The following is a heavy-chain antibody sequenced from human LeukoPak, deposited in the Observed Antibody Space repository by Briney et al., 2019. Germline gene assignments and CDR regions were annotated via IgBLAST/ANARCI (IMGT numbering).Heavy chain of an antibody. V-gene: IGHV1-8*01. CDR1: GYTFASYD. D-gene: IGHD3-22*01. J-gene: IGHJ1*01. Sequence: ASVKVSCKASGYTFASYDINWVRQATGQGLEWMGWMNPNSGNTGYAQNFQGRVTMTGNTSISTAYMELSSLRSEDTAVYYCARGLHRVMIVAEGPKEYFQHWGQGTLVTVSS. CDR2: MNPNSGNT. CDR3: ARGLHRVMIVAEGPKEYFQH.